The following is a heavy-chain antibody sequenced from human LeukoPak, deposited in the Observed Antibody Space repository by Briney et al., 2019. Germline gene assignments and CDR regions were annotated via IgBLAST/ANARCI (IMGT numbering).Heavy chain of an antibody. CDR3: ARTWSSSGWYSFDF. CDR2: IYYSGST. V-gene: IGHV4-59*08. Sequence: SETLSLTCSVSGGSLCSDYWSWLRQPPGRGLEWIGFIYYSGSTNYNPSLKSRVTISVDTSKNQFSLKLSSVTAADTAVYYCARTWSSSGWYSFDFWGQGTLVTVSS. CDR1: GGSLCSDY. J-gene: IGHJ4*02. D-gene: IGHD6-19*01.